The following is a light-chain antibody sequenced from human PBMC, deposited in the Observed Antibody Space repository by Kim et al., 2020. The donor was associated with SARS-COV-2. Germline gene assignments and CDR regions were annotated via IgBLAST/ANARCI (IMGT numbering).Light chain of an antibody. CDR3: QQYKSYEGT. CDR1: QSVGYW. Sequence: GYRVTITCRASQSVGYWLAWYQQKPGKAPKLLIYDASSLESGVPSRFSGSRSGTEFTLTISSLQPDDFATYYCQQYKSYEGTFGQGTKV. J-gene: IGKJ1*01. CDR2: DAS. V-gene: IGKV1-5*01.